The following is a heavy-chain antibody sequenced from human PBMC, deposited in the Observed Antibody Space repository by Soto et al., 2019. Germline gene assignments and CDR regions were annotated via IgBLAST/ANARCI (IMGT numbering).Heavy chain of an antibody. J-gene: IGHJ6*02. V-gene: IGHV6-1*01. D-gene: IGHD3-10*01. CDR3: ARDSPWFGESKYNYGMDV. Sequence: QSQTLSLTCAISGDSVSSNSAAWNWIRQSPSRGLEWLGRTYYRSKWYNDYAVSVKSRITINPDTSKNQFSLQLNSVTPEDTAVYYCARDSPWFGESKYNYGMDVWGQGTTVTVSS. CDR1: GDSVSSNSAA. CDR2: TYYRSKWYN.